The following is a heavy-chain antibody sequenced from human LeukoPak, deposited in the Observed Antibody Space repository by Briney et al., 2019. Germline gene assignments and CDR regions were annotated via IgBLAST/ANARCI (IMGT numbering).Heavy chain of an antibody. CDR2: ISSSSSYI. V-gene: IGHV3-21*04. CDR3: AKGNYYYGMDV. J-gene: IGHJ6*02. CDR1: GFTFSSYS. Sequence: GGSLRLSCAASGFTFSSYSMNWVRQAPGKGLEWVSSISSSSSYIYYADSVKGRFTISRDNSKNTLYLQMNSLRAEDTAVYYCAKGNYYYGMDVWGQGTTVTVSS.